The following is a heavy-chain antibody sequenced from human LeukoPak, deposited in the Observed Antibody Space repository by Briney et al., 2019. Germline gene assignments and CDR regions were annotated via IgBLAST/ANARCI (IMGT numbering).Heavy chain of an antibody. CDR1: GFTFDDYA. V-gene: IGHV3-9*01. J-gene: IGHJ6*02. CDR2: IRWNSVNI. Sequence: GGSLRLSCVASGFTFDDYAMHRVRQAPGKGPEVVSCIRWNSVNIGYAASVKGRFTISRDNAKNSLYLQMNSLRPEDTALYYCAKATLNYDLAGYYYGMDVWGQGTTVAVSS. D-gene: IGHD3-16*01. CDR3: AKATLNYDLAGYYYGMDV.